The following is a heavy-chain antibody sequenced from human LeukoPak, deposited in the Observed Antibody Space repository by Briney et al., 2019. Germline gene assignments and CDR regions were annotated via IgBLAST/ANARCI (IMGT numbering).Heavy chain of an antibody. CDR1: GFTFSSYA. Sequence: GGSLRLSCAASGFTFSSYAMSWVRQAPGKGLEWVSTISGSGDTTYYADSVRGRFAISRDNSKNTLYLQMNSLRAEDTAVYYCARPPDPAAISGNYYYYYMDVWGKGTTVTVSS. V-gene: IGHV3-23*01. J-gene: IGHJ6*03. D-gene: IGHD2-2*02. CDR2: ISGSGDTT. CDR3: ARPPDPAAISGNYYYYYMDV.